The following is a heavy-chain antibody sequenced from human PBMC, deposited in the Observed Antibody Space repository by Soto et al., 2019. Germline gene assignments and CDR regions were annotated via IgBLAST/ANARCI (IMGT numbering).Heavy chain of an antibody. CDR3: ARHETPYYDFWSGYHTAYYYYYMDV. CDR1: GGSISSSSYY. CDR2: IYYSGST. D-gene: IGHD3-3*01. V-gene: IGHV4-39*01. Sequence: LSLTCTVSGGSISSSSYYWGWIRQPPGKGLEWIGSIYYSGSTYYNPSLKSRVTISVDTSKNQFSLKLSSVTAADAAVYYCARHETPYYDFWSGYHTAYYYYYMDVWGKGTTVTVSS. J-gene: IGHJ6*03.